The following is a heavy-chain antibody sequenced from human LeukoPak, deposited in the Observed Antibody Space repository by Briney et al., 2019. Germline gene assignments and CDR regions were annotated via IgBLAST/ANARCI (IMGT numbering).Heavy chain of an antibody. D-gene: IGHD3-9*01. Sequence: PGGSLRLSCAASGFTFSNYGIHWVCQAPGKGLEWVAVISYDGSDKYYADSVKGRFTISRDNSKNTLYLQMNSLRAEDTAVYYCARRYYDVLTGYYYYGMDVWGQGTTVTVSS. CDR3: ARRYYDVLTGYYYYGMDV. V-gene: IGHV3-30*03. CDR2: ISYDGSDK. CDR1: GFTFSNYG. J-gene: IGHJ6*02.